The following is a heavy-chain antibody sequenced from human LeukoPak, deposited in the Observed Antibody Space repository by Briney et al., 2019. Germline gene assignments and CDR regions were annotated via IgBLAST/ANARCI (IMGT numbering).Heavy chain of an antibody. D-gene: IGHD5-18*01. CDR3: ARVVRGRNSGYAFDI. CDR1: RFTFSDYY. CDR2: TSSGGSIK. J-gene: IGHJ3*02. V-gene: IGHV3-11*01. Sequence: PGGSLRLSCAASRFTFSDYYMSWVRQAPGKGLEWVTYTSSGGSIKSYADSVKGRFSISRDSAKNSLYLEMNRLRAEDTAVYYCARVVRGRNSGYAFDIWGQRTMVTVSS.